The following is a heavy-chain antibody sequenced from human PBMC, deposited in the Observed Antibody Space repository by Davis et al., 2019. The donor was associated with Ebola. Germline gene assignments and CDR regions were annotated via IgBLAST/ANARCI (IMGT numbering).Heavy chain of an antibody. Sequence: AASVKVSCKASGYTFTSYAMHWVRQAPGQRLEWMGWINAGNGNTKYSQKFQGRFTITRDTSASTAYMELSSLRSEDTAVYYCARDLDRYSSGRGMDVWGQGTTVTVSS. D-gene: IGHD6-19*01. CDR3: ARDLDRYSSGRGMDV. V-gene: IGHV1-3*01. CDR1: GYTFTSYA. J-gene: IGHJ6*02. CDR2: INAGNGNT.